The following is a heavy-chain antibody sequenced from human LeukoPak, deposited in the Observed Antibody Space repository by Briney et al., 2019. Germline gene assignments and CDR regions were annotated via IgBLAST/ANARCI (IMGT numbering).Heavy chain of an antibody. CDR1: GYRFTNFS. J-gene: IGHJ5*02. CDR2: SFPGDSHT. Sequence: GESLHISCQGSGYRFTNFSIGWVGKIPGKGLEWMGISFPGDSHTRYSPSIQGQVTMSADKSISTAYLQWSSLRASDTAMYYCARSSVNWFDPWGQGTLVTVSS. D-gene: IGHD3-3*01. CDR3: ARSSVNWFDP. V-gene: IGHV5-51*01.